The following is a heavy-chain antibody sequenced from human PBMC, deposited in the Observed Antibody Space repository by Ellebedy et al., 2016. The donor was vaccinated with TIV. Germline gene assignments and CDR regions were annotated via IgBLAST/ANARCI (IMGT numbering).Heavy chain of an antibody. D-gene: IGHD2-2*01. CDR2: IWYDGTNK. CDR1: GFSFSTYG. CDR3: ARGYCSSKTCYGQNDH. J-gene: IGHJ4*02. Sequence: GGSLRLSXAASGFSFSTYGMHWVRQAPGKGLEWVAVIWYDGTNKFYADSVKGRFTISRDNSKNTLYLHMRSLRAEDTAVYHCARGYCSSKTCYGQNDHWGQGTLVTVSS. V-gene: IGHV3-33*01.